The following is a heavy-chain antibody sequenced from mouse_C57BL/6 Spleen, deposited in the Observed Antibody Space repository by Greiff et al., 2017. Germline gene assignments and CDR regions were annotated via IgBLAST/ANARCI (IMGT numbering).Heavy chain of an antibody. V-gene: IGHV1-69*01. Sequence: VQLQQPGAELVMPGASVKLSCKASGYTFTSYWMHWVKQRPGQGLEWIGEIDPSDSYTNYNQKFKGKSTLTVDKSSSTAYMQLRRLTSEDAAGDYCARSSDGHTGAMDYGGQGTSVTVSS. D-gene: IGHD2-3*01. CDR2: IDPSDSYT. CDR1: GYTFTSYW. J-gene: IGHJ4*01. CDR3: ARSSDGHTGAMDY.